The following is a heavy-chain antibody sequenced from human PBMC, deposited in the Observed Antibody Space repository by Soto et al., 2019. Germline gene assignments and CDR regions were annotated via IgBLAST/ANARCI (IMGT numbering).Heavy chain of an antibody. V-gene: IGHV1-3*04. CDR3: ARESTGLSFDH. J-gene: IGHJ4*02. D-gene: IGHD2-8*02. CDR2: INTANGKT. Sequence: QVQLIPSGAEGEKPGASVKVSCKASGYTFSRYGMHWVRQAPGQGLEWMGWINTANGKTGYSEKFQGRVTITRDTSATTVYMELHSLRSEDTATYYCARESTGLSFDHWGQGILVTVSS. CDR1: GYTFSRYG.